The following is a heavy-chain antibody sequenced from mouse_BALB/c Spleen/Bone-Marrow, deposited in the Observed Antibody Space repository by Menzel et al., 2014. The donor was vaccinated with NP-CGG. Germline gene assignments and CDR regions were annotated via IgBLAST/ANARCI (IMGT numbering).Heavy chain of an antibody. J-gene: IGHJ4*01. D-gene: IGHD3-3*01. Sequence: EVQVVESGPELVKPGASVKISCKTSGYTFTEYTVHWVKQSHGKSLEWIGGINPNNGGTSYNQKFKGKATLTVDKSSSTAYMELRSLTSEDSAVYYCAYGTNYYAMDYRGQGTSVTVSS. CDR2: INPNNGGT. CDR1: GYTFTEYT. V-gene: IGHV1-18*01. CDR3: AYGTNYYAMDY.